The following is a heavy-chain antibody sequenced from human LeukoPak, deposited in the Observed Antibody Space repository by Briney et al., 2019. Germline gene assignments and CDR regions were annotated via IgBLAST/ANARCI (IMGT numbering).Heavy chain of an antibody. CDR1: GGSISSYY. CDR3: AREDYDSSGYSEPFDY. Sequence: SETLSLTCTVSGGSISSYYWSWIRQPPGKGLEWIGYIYYSGSTNYNPSLKSRVTISVDTSKNQFSLKLSSVTAADTAVYYCAREDYDSSGYSEPFDYWGQGTLVTVSS. CDR2: IYYSGST. V-gene: IGHV4-59*01. J-gene: IGHJ4*02. D-gene: IGHD3-22*01.